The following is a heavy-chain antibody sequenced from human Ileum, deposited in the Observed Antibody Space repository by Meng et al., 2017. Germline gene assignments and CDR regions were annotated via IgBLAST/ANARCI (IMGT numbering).Heavy chain of an antibody. J-gene: IGHJ5*02. CDR3: AGQPTSSGAGYSWFDP. D-gene: IGHD2-2*01. CDR2: ITYTGNS. CDR1: GGSVTSSSYD. Sequence: QRQLQESGPGLVKPTETRSRTCSGAGGSVTSSSYDWGWIRQPPGKGLEWIGGITYTGNSYTTPSLKTRLTTSLDTSKNQFSLRLNSLTAADTAVYYCAGQPTSSGAGYSWFDPWGQGILVTVSS. V-gene: IGHV4-39*01.